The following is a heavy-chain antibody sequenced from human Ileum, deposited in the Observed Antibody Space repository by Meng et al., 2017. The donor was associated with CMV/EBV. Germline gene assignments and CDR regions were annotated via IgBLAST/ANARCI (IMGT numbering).Heavy chain of an antibody. Sequence: QVQQQALGSGLVKPSVAMSLTWSSSGDSISTNFGNCVRQPPGKGLEWIGRIDSSRRTFYNPSLNRRGTMSVDTAKNQVSLSRASVTAADTAISVCAREESVGIAVTGTFASWGQGILVTVSS. CDR2: IDSSRRT. J-gene: IGHJ4*02. V-gene: IGHV4-4*07. CDR3: AREESVGIAVTGTFAS. D-gene: IGHD6-19*01. CDR1: GDSISTNF.